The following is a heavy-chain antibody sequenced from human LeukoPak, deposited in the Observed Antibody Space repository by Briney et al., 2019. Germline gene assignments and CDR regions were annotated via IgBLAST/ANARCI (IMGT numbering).Heavy chain of an antibody. CDR1: GFPFSSYG. CDR3: AGSWFYRDYFEY. V-gene: IGHV3-30*03. CDR2: LSYDGSNE. D-gene: IGHD3-10*01. Sequence: GGSLRLSCAASGFPFSSYGMHWVRQAPGKGLEWVAVLSYDGSNEYYADSVKGRFTISRDNSKNTLYLQMNSLRVEDTAVYYCAGSWFYRDYFEYWGQGTPVTVSS. J-gene: IGHJ4*02.